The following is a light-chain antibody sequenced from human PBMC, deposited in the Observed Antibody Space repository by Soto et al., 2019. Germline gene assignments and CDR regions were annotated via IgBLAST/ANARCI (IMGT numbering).Light chain of an antibody. J-gene: IGKJ1*01. CDR3: QQFIDGWT. V-gene: IGKV1-9*01. Sequence: DIQLTQSPSFLSASEGDRVTITCRASQGIHIHLAWYQQKPGKAPKLLIYDASSLESGVPSRFRGSGSETEFTLTISGLQPDDFATYYCQQFIDGWTFGQGTKVDIK. CDR2: DAS. CDR1: QGIHIH.